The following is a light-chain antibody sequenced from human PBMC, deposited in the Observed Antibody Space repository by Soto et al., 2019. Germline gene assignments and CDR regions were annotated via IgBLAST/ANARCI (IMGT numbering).Light chain of an antibody. J-gene: IGKJ4*01. V-gene: IGKV1-33*01. CDR3: QQYDNLFT. Sequence: DIQMTQSPSSLSASVGDRVTITCQATQDITNYLNWYQQKPGKAPKLLIYDASNLETGVPSRFSGSGSGTDFTFTISSLQAEDIATYYCQQYDNLFTFGGGTKVEIK. CDR1: QDITNY. CDR2: DAS.